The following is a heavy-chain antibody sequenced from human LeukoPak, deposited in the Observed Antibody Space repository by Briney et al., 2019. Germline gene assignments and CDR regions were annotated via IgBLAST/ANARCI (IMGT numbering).Heavy chain of an antibody. Sequence: GGSLRLSCATSGFSFSSSAMHWVRQAPGKGLDWVAFIHYDGYNKYYSDSVKGRFTISRDISNYTLYLQMNSLRAEDTAIYYCAKDMTGGWQLLYYFDYWGQGTLVTVSS. CDR1: GFSFSSSA. D-gene: IGHD2-15*01. CDR3: AKDMTGGWQLLYYFDY. V-gene: IGHV3-30*02. CDR2: IHYDGYNK. J-gene: IGHJ4*02.